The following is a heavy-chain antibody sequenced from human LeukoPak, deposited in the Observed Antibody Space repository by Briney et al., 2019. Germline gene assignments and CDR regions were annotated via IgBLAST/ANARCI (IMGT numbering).Heavy chain of an antibody. CDR1: GFTFSSYA. CDR2: ISGSGGST. CDR3: AKDGGGHGYYYYYMDV. J-gene: IGHJ6*03. Sequence: PGGSLRLSCAASGFTFSSYAMSWVRQAPGKGLEWVSAISGSGGSTSYADSVQGRFTISRDNSKTTMYLQMTSLRAEDTAVYYCAKDGGGHGYYYYYMDVWGKGTTVTVSS. D-gene: IGHD3-16*01. V-gene: IGHV3-23*01.